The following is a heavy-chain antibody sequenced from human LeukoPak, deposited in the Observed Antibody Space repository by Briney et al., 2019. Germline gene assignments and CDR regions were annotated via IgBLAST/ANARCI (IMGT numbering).Heavy chain of an antibody. CDR2: IYYSGST. Sequence: PSETLSLTCTASGGSISSSSYYWGWIRQPPGKGLEWIGSIYYSGSTYYNPSLKSRVTISVDTSKNQFSLKLSSVTAADTAVYYCAGMTTVTKGDYWGQGTLVTVSS. CDR3: AGMTTVTKGDY. D-gene: IGHD4-17*01. J-gene: IGHJ4*02. CDR1: GGSISSSSYY. V-gene: IGHV4-39*01.